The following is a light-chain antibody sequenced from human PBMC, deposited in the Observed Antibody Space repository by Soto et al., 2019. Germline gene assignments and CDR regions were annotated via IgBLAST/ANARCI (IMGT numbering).Light chain of an antibody. Sequence: QSALTQPPSVSAAPGQKVTISCSGRSSNIGNNYVSWYQQLPGTAPKLLIYESNKRPSGIPDRFSGSKSGTSATLGITGLQTGYEADYYCGTWDRSRSDRYVFGTGTKVTVL. V-gene: IGLV1-51*02. CDR1: SSNIGNNY. J-gene: IGLJ1*01. CDR3: GTWDRSRSDRYV. CDR2: ESN.